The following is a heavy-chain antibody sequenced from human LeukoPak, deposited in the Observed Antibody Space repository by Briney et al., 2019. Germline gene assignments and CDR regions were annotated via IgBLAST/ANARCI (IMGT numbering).Heavy chain of an antibody. V-gene: IGHV4-61*08. CDR1: GGSISSGGYS. CDR2: IYYSGST. J-gene: IGHJ5*02. D-gene: IGHD6-6*01. CDR3: ARVGYTSSSPWFDP. Sequence: PSETLSLTCAVSGGSISSGGYSWSWIRQPPGKGLEWIGYIYYSGSTNYNPSLKSRVTISVDTSKNQFSLKLSSVTAADTAVYYCARVGYTSSSPWFDPWGQGTLVTVSS.